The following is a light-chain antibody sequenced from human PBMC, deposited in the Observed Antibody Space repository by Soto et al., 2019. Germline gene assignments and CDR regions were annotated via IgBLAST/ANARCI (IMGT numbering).Light chain of an antibody. J-gene: IGKJ3*01. Sequence: EVVLTQSPGTLSLSAGERATLSCRASQSVANNHLAWYQQRPGQAPRLLIYAASTRAAGIPDRFSGSGSGTDFTLTISRLEPEDFGVFFCHHYSRSPIFTFGPGTTVDMK. CDR3: HHYSRSPIFT. CDR1: QSVANNH. V-gene: IGKV3-20*01. CDR2: AAS.